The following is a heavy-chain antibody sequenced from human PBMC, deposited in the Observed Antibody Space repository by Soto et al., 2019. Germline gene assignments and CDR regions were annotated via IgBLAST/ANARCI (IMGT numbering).Heavy chain of an antibody. D-gene: IGHD4-17*01. CDR3: AKLVGARMTSGFRYFDY. CDR2: ISGSGGST. Sequence: EVQLLESGGGLVQPGGSLRVSCAASGFTFSCYAMSWVRQAPGKGLEWVSGISGSGGSTYYADSVRGRFTISRDNSKNTLYLHMNSLRAEDTAVYYRAKLVGARMTSGFRYFDYWGQGTLVTVSS. J-gene: IGHJ4*02. CDR1: GFTFSCYA. V-gene: IGHV3-23*01.